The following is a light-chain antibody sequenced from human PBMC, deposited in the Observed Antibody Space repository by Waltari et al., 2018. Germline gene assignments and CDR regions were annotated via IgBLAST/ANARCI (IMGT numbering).Light chain of an antibody. Sequence: DIQMTQSPSSLSASVGDRVTITCRASQTISSNLNWYQEKPGKTPQLLIYAASSLQSGVPPRFSGRGSGTDFILTISSLQPGDFATYYCQQSYSTPYTFGQGTKVEI. CDR1: QTISSN. V-gene: IGKV1-39*01. CDR2: AAS. CDR3: QQSYSTPYT. J-gene: IGKJ2*01.